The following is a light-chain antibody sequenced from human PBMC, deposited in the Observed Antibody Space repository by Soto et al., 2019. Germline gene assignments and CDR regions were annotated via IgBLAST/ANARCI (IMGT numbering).Light chain of an antibody. CDR3: CSYAGSYTYL. Sequence: QSVLTQPRSVSGPPGQAVTISCTGTSSDVGGYDFVSWYQHHPGKAPKLMIFDVTERPSGVPDRFTGSKSGNTASLTISGLQTEDEADYYCCSYAGSYTYLFGTGTKVTVL. V-gene: IGLV2-11*01. CDR2: DVT. J-gene: IGLJ1*01. CDR1: SSDVGGYDF.